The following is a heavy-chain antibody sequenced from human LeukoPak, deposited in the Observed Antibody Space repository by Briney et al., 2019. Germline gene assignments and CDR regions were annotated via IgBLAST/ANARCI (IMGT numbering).Heavy chain of an antibody. CDR2: INPSGGST. CDR3: ARVGGIAAGGQHGMDV. D-gene: IGHD6-13*01. J-gene: IGHJ6*02. CDR1: GYTFISYY. Sequence: ASVKVSCKASGYTFISYYMHWVRQAPGQGLEWVGIINPSGGSTSYAQKFQGRVTMTRDTSTSTVYMELSSLGSEDTAVYYCARVGGIAAGGQHGMDVWGLGTTVTVSS. V-gene: IGHV1-46*01.